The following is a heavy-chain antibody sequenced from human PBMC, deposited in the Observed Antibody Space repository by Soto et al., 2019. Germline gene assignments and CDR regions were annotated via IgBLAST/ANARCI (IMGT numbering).Heavy chain of an antibody. CDR3: AKVAATRFFYYYGMDV. D-gene: IGHD2-15*01. J-gene: IGHJ6*02. Sequence: GGSLRLSCAASGFTFSSYSMNWVRQAPGKVLEWVSSISSSSSYIYYADSVKGRFTISRDNAKNSLYLQMNSLRAEDTAVYYCAKVAATRFFYYYGMDVWGQGTTVTVSS. CDR2: ISSSSSYI. V-gene: IGHV3-21*01. CDR1: GFTFSSYS.